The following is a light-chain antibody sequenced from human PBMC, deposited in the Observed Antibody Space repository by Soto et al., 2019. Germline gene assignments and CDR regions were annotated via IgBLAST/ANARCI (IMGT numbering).Light chain of an antibody. CDR1: LPISSW. J-gene: IGKJ1*01. CDR2: DAS. V-gene: IGKV1-5*01. CDR3: QQYNSYSWT. Sequence: DIQMTQSPSSLSASVGDRVTITCRASLPISSWLAWYQQKPGKAPKLLIYDASSLESGVPSRFSGSGSGTEFTLTISSLQPDDFATYYCQQYNSYSWTFGQGTKVDIK.